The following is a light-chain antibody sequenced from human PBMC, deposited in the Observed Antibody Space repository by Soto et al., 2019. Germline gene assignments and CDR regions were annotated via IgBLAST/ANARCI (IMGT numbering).Light chain of an antibody. V-gene: IGKV3-15*01. CDR2: DAS. Sequence: EIVMTQSPVTLSVSPGERATLSCRASQSVTSKLAWHQQKPGQSPRLLIYDASARATGVPARFSGSGSGTEFTLTITNLQSEDFAVYYCQQYDNWPPFTFGPGTRVDIK. CDR1: QSVTSK. J-gene: IGKJ3*01. CDR3: QQYDNWPPFT.